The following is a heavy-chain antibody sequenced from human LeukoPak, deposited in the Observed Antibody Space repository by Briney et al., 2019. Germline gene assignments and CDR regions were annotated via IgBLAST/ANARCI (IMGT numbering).Heavy chain of an antibody. V-gene: IGHV1-8*01. CDR3: ARGLSSSRRFDY. Sequence: ASVKVSCKASGYTFTSYDFNWVRQATGQGLEWMGWMNPNSGNTGYAQKFQGRVTMTRNTSISTAYTELSSLRSEDTAVYYCARGLSSSRRFDYWGQGTLVTVSS. J-gene: IGHJ4*02. CDR2: MNPNSGNT. D-gene: IGHD6-13*01. CDR1: GYTFTSYD.